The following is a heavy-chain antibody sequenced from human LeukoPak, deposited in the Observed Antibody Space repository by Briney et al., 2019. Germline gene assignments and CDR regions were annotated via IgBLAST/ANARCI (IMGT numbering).Heavy chain of an antibody. Sequence: GGSLRLSCAASGFTFSSYSMNWVRQAPGKGLEWISYISGSSGSIYYVDSVKGRFTISRDNAKNSLYLQMNSLRAEDTAVYYCARAVFYGDYAFDMWGQGTMVTVSS. V-gene: IGHV3-48*04. CDR1: GFTFSSYS. D-gene: IGHD4-17*01. J-gene: IGHJ3*02. CDR3: ARAVFYGDYAFDM. CDR2: ISGSSGSI.